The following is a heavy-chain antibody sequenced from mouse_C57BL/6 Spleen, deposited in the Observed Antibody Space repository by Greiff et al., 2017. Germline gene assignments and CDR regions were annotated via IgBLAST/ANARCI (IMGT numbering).Heavy chain of an antibody. J-gene: IGHJ3*01. CDR1: GYTFTDYN. V-gene: IGHV1-18*01. CDR3: ARKNGIYYYGSSYTPFAY. CDR2: INPNNGGT. D-gene: IGHD1-1*01. Sequence: VQLQQSGPELVKPGASVKIPCKASGYTFTDYNMDWVKQSHGKSLEWIGDINPNNGGTIYNQKFKGKATLTVDKSSSTAYMELRSLTSEDTAVYYCARKNGIYYYGSSYTPFAYWGQGTLVTVSA.